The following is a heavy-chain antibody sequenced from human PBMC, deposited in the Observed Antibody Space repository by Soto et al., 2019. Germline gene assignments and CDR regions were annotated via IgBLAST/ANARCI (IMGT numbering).Heavy chain of an antibody. CDR2: ISFDGNNQ. CDR1: CFTFSTYT. J-gene: IGHJ5*02. D-gene: IGHD2-21*01. Sequence: QVQLVESGGGVVQPGRSPTISCAASCFTFSTYTMHWVRRAPGRGLEWVAVISFDGNNQYYADSVKGRFTISRDNSKNTLYLQMNSLRPEDTAVYYCARDRFPYRDVVTWAHNWFDPWGQGTQVTVSS. CDR3: ARDRFPYRDVVTWAHNWFDP. V-gene: IGHV3-30-3*01.